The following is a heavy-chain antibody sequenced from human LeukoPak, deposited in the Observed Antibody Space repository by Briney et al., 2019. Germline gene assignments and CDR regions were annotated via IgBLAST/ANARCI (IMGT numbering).Heavy chain of an antibody. Sequence: GGSLRLSCAASGFTFSEYYMSWIRQAPGKGLEWVSYISSSGSTRYYADSVKGRFTISRDNAKNSLYLQMHSLRAEDTAVYFCARHGRLYCGGDCYSDYWGLGTLVTVSS. CDR3: ARHGRLYCGGDCYSDY. CDR1: GFTFSEYY. D-gene: IGHD2-21*02. CDR2: ISSSGSTR. V-gene: IGHV3-11*01. J-gene: IGHJ4*02.